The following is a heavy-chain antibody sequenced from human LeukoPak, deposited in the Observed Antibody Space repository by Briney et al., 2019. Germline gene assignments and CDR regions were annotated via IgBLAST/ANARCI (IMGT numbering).Heavy chain of an antibody. D-gene: IGHD6-13*01. J-gene: IGHJ6*04. CDR2: ISWDGGST. Sequence: EGSLRLSCAASGLTFDDYAMHWVRQAPGKGLEWVSLISWDGGSTYYADSVKGRFTISRDNSKNSLYLQMNSLRAEDTALYYCAKDRERGSSSWYGVYYYYGMDVWGKGTTVTVSS. V-gene: IGHV3-43D*04. CDR1: GLTFDDYA. CDR3: AKDRERGSSSWYGVYYYYGMDV.